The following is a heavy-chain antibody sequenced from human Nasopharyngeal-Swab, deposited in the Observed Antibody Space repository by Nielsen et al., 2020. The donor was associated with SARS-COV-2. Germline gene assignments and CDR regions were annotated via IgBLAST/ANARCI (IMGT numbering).Heavy chain of an antibody. Sequence: WIRQPPGKGLEWIGDFSYSVITHYNASLKSRVTISLDTSKNQFSLKLNSVTAADTAVYYCAKYAHYDFLSGYHLGWFDPWGQGTLVTVSS. CDR3: AKYAHYDFLSGYHLGWFDP. J-gene: IGHJ5*02. D-gene: IGHD3-3*01. V-gene: IGHV4-59*01. CDR2: FSYSVIT.